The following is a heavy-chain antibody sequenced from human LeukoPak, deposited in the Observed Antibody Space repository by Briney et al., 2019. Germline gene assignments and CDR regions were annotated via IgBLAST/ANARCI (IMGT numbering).Heavy chain of an antibody. CDR1: VFNISTNY. D-gene: IGHD2-8*02. CDR2: IYSGGYA. CDR3: ARDVLGSFHYFDL. Sequence: PGGSLRLPCAASVFNISTNYMSWVRQAPGKGLEWVSVIYSGGYAYYTDSVKGRFTISRDNAKNTVYLQMNTLRVDDTAVYYCARDVLGSFHYFDLWGQGTLVTVSS. V-gene: IGHV3-53*01. J-gene: IGHJ4*02.